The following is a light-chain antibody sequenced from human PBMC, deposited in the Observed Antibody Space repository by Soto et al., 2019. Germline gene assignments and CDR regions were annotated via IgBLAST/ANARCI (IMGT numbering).Light chain of an antibody. CDR1: QSVINRY. CDR3: QQFGGSSYT. Sequence: PGERATLSCRASQSVINRYLTWYQQKPGQAPRLLIHGASTRATGTPDRFSGSGSGTDFTLTINRLEPEDFAVYYCQQFGGSSYTFRQGTRVEIK. V-gene: IGKV3-20*01. J-gene: IGKJ2*01. CDR2: GAS.